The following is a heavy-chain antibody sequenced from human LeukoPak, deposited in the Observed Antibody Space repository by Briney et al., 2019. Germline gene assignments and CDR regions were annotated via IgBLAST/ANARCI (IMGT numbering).Heavy chain of an antibody. CDR1: GYTFTGYY. CDR2: INPNSGGT. Sequence: GASVKVSCKAAGYTFTGYYMHWVRQAPGQGLEWMGWINPNSGGTNYAQKFQGRVTMTRDTSISTAYMELSRLRSDDTAVYYCARGIVATIFAFDIWGQGTMVTVSS. CDR3: ARGIVATIFAFDI. J-gene: IGHJ3*02. D-gene: IGHD5-12*01. V-gene: IGHV1-2*02.